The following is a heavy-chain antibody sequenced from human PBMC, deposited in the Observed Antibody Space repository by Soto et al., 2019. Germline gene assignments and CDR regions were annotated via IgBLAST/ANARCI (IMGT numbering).Heavy chain of an antibody. J-gene: IGHJ5*02. CDR3: ARRHLAVAVSPWFDP. Sequence: QVTLKESGPVLVKPTETLTLRCTVSGLSITDSEMGVSWIRQPPGQPLEWLAHIDSSGEKSYRTFLKSRLAIAKDSSKRQVVRTMTSMDPTDTATYYCARRHLAVAVSPWFDPWGQGIPVTVSS. V-gene: IGHV2-26*01. CDR2: IDSSGEK. CDR1: GLSITDSEMG. D-gene: IGHD6-19*01.